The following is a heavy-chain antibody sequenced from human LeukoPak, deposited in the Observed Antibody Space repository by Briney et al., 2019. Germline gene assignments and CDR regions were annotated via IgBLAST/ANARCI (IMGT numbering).Heavy chain of an antibody. CDR3: ARAPVYYYEGSGYLKTSNWYFDL. D-gene: IGHD3-22*01. J-gene: IGHJ2*01. Sequence: PGGSLRLSCAASGFTFSRYSINSVRQAPGKRLECVSSISSSITYGYYATSVKGRFTISRDNAKYSLYLRMNSLRAEDTAVYYCARAPVYYYEGSGYLKTSNWYFDLWGRGTLVTVSS. CDR2: ISSSITYG. V-gene: IGHV3-21*01. CDR1: GFTFSRYS.